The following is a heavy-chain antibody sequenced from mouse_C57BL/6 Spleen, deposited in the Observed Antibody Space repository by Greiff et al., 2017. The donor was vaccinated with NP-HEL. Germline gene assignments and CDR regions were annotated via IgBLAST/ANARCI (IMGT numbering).Heavy chain of an antibody. V-gene: IGHV1-53*01. Sequence: QVQLKESGTELVKPGASVKLSCKASGYTFTSYWMHWVKQRPGQGLEWIGNINPSNGGTNYNEKFKSKATLTVDKSSSTAYMQLSSLTSEDSAVYYYARWGYDYGLGFGYWGQGTTLTVSS. CDR1: GYTFTSYW. J-gene: IGHJ2*01. CDR2: INPSNGGT. CDR3: ARWGYDYGLGFGY. D-gene: IGHD2-4*01.